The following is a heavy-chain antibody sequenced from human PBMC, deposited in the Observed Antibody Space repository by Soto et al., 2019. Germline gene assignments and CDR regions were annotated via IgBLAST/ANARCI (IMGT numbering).Heavy chain of an antibody. D-gene: IGHD3-22*01. CDR2: ISSSSSYI. CDR3: ARSAVITGLWVVYRETNLDY. V-gene: IGHV3-21*01. CDR1: GFTFSSYS. Sequence: EVQLVESGGGLVKPGGSLRLSCAAYGFTFSSYSMNWVRQAPGKGLEWVSSISSSSSYIYYADSVKGRFTISRDNAKNSLYLQMNSLRAEDTAVYYCARSAVITGLWVVYRETNLDYLCQGTLDTVSS. J-gene: IGHJ4*02.